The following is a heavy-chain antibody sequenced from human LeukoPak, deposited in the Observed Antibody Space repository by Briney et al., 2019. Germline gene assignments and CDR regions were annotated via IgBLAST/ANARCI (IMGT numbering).Heavy chain of an antibody. CDR1: GFTVRNNY. D-gene: IGHD5-24*01. CDR2: IYSGGST. J-gene: IGHJ2*01. Sequence: GGSLRLSCAASGFTVRNNYMSWVRQAPGKGLEWVSIIYSGGSTYYADSVKGRFTISRDNSKNTLYLHMDSLRAEDTAVYYCARTRDGYNWYFDLWGRGTLVTVSS. CDR3: ARTRDGYNWYFDL. V-gene: IGHV3-53*01.